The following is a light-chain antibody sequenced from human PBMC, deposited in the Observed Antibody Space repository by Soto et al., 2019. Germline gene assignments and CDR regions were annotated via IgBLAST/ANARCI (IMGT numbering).Light chain of an antibody. V-gene: IGKV3-11*01. Sequence: EIVLTQSPATLSLSPGERATLSCRASQSVSSYLAWYQQKPGQAPRLLIYDASNRATGIPARFSGSGSGTDFALTISSIEPEDFAVYYCQQRSNWPPDTFGPGTKVDIK. CDR2: DAS. CDR1: QSVSSY. CDR3: QQRSNWPPDT. J-gene: IGKJ3*01.